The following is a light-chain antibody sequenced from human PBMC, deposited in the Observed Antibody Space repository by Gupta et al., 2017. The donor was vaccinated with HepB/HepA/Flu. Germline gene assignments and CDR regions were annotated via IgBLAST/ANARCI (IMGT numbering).Light chain of an antibody. J-gene: IGLJ2*01. CDR3: SSRTSSSNPVV. Sequence: SSVLTQDPAVSVALGQTARITCQGDSVGSYYASWYQQKPGQAPVLVIYDKKNRPSGIPDRFSGSNSGNTASLTISGAQAEDEADYYCSSRTSSSNPVVFGGGTKLTVL. CDR2: DKK. V-gene: IGLV3-19*01. CDR1: SVGSYY.